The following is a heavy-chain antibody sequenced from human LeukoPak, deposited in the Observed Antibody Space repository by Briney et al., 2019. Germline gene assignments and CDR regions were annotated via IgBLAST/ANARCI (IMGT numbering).Heavy chain of an antibody. D-gene: IGHD3-3*01. CDR2: ISSSSSYI. CDR3: ASFLEWSSDAFDI. CDR1: GFTFSSYS. V-gene: IGHV3-21*01. J-gene: IGHJ3*02. Sequence: PGGSLRLSCAASGFTFSSYSMNWVRQAPGKGLEWVSSISSSSSYIYYADSVKGRFTISRDNAKNSLYLQMNSLRAEDTAVYYCASFLEWSSDAFDIWGQGTMVTVSS.